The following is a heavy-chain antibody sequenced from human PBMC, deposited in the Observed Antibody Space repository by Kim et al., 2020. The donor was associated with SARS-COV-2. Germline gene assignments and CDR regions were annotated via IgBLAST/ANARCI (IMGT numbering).Heavy chain of an antibody. CDR1: GFTFSSYA. CDR2: ISYDGSNK. V-gene: IGHV3-30*04. D-gene: IGHD6-19*01. CDR3: ARDSERIAVAGFDY. Sequence: GGSLRLSCAASGFTFSSYAMHWVRQAPGKGLEWVAVISYDGSNKYYADSVKGRFTISRDNSKNTLYLQMNSLRAEDTAVYYCARDSERIAVAGFDYWGQGTLVTVSS. J-gene: IGHJ4*02.